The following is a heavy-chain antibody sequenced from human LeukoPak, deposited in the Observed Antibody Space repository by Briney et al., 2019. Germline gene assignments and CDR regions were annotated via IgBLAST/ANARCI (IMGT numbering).Heavy chain of an antibody. CDR2: IYQSGST. J-gene: IGHJ4*02. CDR1: GYSISSGYY. V-gene: IGHV4-38-2*01. Sequence: SETLSLTCAVSGYSISSGYYWGWIRQPPGKGLEWIGSIYQSGSTYYNPSLKSRVTISVDTSKNQFSLKLSSVTAADTAVYYCAREGTYYYDSSGYGLDYWGQGTLVTVSS. CDR3: AREGTYYYDSSGYGLDY. D-gene: IGHD3-22*01.